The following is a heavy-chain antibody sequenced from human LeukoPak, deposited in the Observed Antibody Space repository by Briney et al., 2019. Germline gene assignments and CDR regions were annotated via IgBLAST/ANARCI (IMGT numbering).Heavy chain of an antibody. Sequence: GASVKVSCKASGGTFSSYAISWVRQAPGQGLEWMGGIIPIFGTANYAQKFQGRVTITADESTSTAYMELSSLRSEDTAVDYCAREQDYGDYDPLNYFDYWSQGTLVTVSS. CDR2: IIPIFGTA. D-gene: IGHD4-17*01. CDR3: AREQDYGDYDPLNYFDY. J-gene: IGHJ4*02. V-gene: IGHV1-69*01. CDR1: GGTFSSYA.